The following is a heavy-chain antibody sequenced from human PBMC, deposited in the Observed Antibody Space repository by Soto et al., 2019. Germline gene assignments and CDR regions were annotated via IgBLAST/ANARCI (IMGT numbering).Heavy chain of an antibody. Sequence: SLRLSCAASGFTFSSYAMHWVRQAPGKGLEWVAVISYDGSNKYYADSVKGRFTISRGNSKNTLYLQMNSLRAEDTAVYYCAREVVAALEYNWFDPWGQGTLVTVSS. CDR2: ISYDGSNK. CDR1: GFTFSSYA. J-gene: IGHJ5*02. CDR3: AREVVAALEYNWFDP. D-gene: IGHD2-15*01. V-gene: IGHV3-30-3*01.